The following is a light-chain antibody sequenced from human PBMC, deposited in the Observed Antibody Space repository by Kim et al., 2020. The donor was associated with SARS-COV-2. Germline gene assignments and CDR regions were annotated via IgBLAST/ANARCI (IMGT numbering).Light chain of an antibody. Sequence: ASVGDRVTITCRASQSISKQLAWYQQKPGKVPKLLIYAASTLQSGVPSRFSGSGSGTDFTLTISSLQPEDFATYYCQKYNSAPRTFGQGTKVDIK. CDR3: QKYNSAPRT. V-gene: IGKV1-27*01. CDR1: QSISKQ. CDR2: AAS. J-gene: IGKJ1*01.